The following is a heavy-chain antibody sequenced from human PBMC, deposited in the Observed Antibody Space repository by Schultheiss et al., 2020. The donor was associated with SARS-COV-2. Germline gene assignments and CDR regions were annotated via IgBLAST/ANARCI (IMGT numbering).Heavy chain of an antibody. V-gene: IGHV3-48*01. CDR3: ARDDYYSNSD. CDR2: ISSSSSTI. CDR1: GFTFSSYG. J-gene: IGHJ4*02. D-gene: IGHD4-11*01. Sequence: GGSLRLSCAASGFTFSSYGMHWVRQAPGKGLEWVSYISSSSSTIYYADSVKGRFTISRDNSKNTLYLQMNSLRAEDTAMYYCARDDYYSNSDWGQGTLVTVSS.